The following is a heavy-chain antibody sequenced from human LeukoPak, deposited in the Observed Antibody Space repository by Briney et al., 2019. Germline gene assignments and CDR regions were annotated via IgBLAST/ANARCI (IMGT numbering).Heavy chain of an antibody. CDR3: ARDSSDY. CDR1: GFTFSRYA. Sequence: GTSLRLSCAVSGFTFSRYAMHWVRQAPGKGLEWVTVISYDGSKKADSVKGRFTISRGNSKNTLYLQMTSLRAEDTAVYYCARDSSDYWGQGTLVTVSS. CDR2: ISYDGSKK. V-gene: IGHV3-30-3*01. J-gene: IGHJ4*02.